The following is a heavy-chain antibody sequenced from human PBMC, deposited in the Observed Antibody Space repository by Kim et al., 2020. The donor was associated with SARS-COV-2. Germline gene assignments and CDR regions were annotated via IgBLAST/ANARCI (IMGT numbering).Heavy chain of an antibody. Sequence: GGSLRLSCAASGFTFSSYGMHWVRQAPGKGLEWVAVISYDGSNKYYADSVKGRFTISRDNSKNTLYLQMNSLRAEDTAVYYCAKKLLWFGDWGGMDVWG. CDR1: GFTFSSYG. D-gene: IGHD3-10*01. CDR2: ISYDGSNK. J-gene: IGHJ6*02. CDR3: AKKLLWFGDWGGMDV. V-gene: IGHV3-30*18.